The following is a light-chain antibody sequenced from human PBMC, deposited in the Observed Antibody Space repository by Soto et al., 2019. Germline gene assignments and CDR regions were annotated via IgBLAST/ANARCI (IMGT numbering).Light chain of an antibody. J-gene: IGLJ1*01. CDR3: CSYADSSTYV. V-gene: IGLV2-23*01. Sequence: QSVLTQPASVSGSPGQSITISCTVTSSDVGSYNLVSWYQQHPGEAPKLMIYEGSKRPSGVSNRFSGSKSGNTASLTISGLQAEDDADYYCCSYADSSTYVFGTGTKVTLL. CDR2: EGS. CDR1: SSDVGSYNL.